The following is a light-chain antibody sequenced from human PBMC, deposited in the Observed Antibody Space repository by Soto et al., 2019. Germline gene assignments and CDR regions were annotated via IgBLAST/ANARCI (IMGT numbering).Light chain of an antibody. J-gene: IGLJ2*01. V-gene: IGLV4-69*01. CDR2: LNSDGSH. Sequence: QSVLTQSPSASASLGASVKLTCTLSSGHSNYAIAWHQQQSEKGPRYLMNLNSDGSHSKGDGIPDRFSGASAGAERDLTISSLQSEDEAAYYCQTWGSGIVVFGGGTKLTV. CDR3: QTWGSGIVV. CDR1: SGHSNYA.